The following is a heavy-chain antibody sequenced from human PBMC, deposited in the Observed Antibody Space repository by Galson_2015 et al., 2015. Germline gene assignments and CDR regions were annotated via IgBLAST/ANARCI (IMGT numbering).Heavy chain of an antibody. CDR1: GFAFSSYW. Sequence: SLRLSCAASGFAFSSYWMSWVRQAPGKGLEWVANIKQDGSEKYYVDSVKGRFTISRDNAKNSLYLQMNSLRAEDTAVYYCARVGGDIAARTWGYFDYWGQGTLVTVSS. CDR2: IKQDGSEK. J-gene: IGHJ4*02. CDR3: ARVGGDIAARTWGYFDY. V-gene: IGHV3-7*01. D-gene: IGHD6-6*01.